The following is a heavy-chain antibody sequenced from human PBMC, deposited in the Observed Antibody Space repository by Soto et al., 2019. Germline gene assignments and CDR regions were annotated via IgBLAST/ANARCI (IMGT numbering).Heavy chain of an antibody. CDR2: IYHSGST. D-gene: IGHD2-8*01. CDR1: GYSISSGYY. Sequence: SETLSLTCAVPGYSISSGYYWGWIRQPPGKGLEWIGSIYHSGSTYYNPSLKSRVTISVDTSKNQFSLKLSSVTAADTAVYYCARDHCTNGVCPYYFDYWGQGTLVTVSS. J-gene: IGHJ4*02. V-gene: IGHV4-38-2*02. CDR3: ARDHCTNGVCPYYFDY.